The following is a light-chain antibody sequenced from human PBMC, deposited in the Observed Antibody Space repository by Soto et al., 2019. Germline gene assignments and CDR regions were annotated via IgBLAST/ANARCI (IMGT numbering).Light chain of an antibody. CDR2: EGG. CDR3: CSYAGSSTWV. J-gene: IGLJ3*02. CDR1: SSDVGSYDL. V-gene: IGLV2-23*01. Sequence: QSALTQPASVSGSPGQSITISCTGTSSDVGSYDLVSWYQQHPGRAPKLSIYEGGKRPSGVSNRFSGSKSGNTASLTISGLQAEDEADYYCCSYAGSSTWVFGGGTKLTVL.